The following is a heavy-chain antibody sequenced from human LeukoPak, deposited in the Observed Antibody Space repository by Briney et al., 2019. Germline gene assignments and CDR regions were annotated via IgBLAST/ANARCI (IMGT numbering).Heavy chain of an antibody. CDR2: INPNSGGT. D-gene: IGHD6-13*01. CDR1: GYTFTGYY. V-gene: IGHV1-2*04. CDR3: ARDRNYIAAAAWYYGMDV. Sequence: ASVKVSCKASGYTFTGYYMHWVRQAPGQGLEWMGWINPNSGGTNYAQKFQGWVTMTRDTSISTAYMELSRLRSDDTAVYYCARDRNYIAAAAWYYGMDVWGQGTTVTVSS. J-gene: IGHJ6*02.